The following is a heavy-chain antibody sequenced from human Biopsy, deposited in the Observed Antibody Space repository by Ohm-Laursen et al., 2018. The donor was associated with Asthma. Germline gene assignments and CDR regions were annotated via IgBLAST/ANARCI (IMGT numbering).Heavy chain of an antibody. J-gene: IGHJ6*02. V-gene: IGHV1-18*01. D-gene: IGHD3-10*01. CDR1: GYTFNSAG. CDR2: IRVYNGNT. CDR3: ARAVDYSHYYGIDV. Sequence: ESSVTASCKASGYTFNSAGITWVRQAPGQGLGWMGWIRVYNGNTKVAQKLQDRVTMITDTSTSTAYMELRSLRSEDTAVYFCARAVDYSHYYGIDVWGQGTTVTVS.